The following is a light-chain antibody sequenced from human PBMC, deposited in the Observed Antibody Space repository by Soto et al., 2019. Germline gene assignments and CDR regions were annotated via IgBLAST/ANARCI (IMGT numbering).Light chain of an antibody. CDR1: QSVSSSY. J-gene: IGKJ3*01. CDR2: GAS. CDR3: QQYVSSPST. Sequence: EIVLTQSPGTLSLSPGERDTLSCRASQSVSSSYLAWYQQKPGQAPRLLIYGASNRATGIPDRFSGSGSGTDFTLTISRLEPEDFAVYFCQQYVSSPSTFCPGTKVDIK. V-gene: IGKV3-20*01.